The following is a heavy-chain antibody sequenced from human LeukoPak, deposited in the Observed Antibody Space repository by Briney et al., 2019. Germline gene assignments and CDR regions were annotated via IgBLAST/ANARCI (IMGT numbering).Heavy chain of an antibody. J-gene: IGHJ4*02. CDR2: IFYSGNT. V-gene: IGHV4-30-4*08. Sequence: SETLSLTCTVSGDSISTGYYWGWIRQPPGKGLEWIGYIFYSGNTYYNPSLKSRVIISIDTSKNQFSLRLSSVTAADTAVYYCATTARHCSDYWGQGTLVTVSS. D-gene: IGHD6-6*01. CDR1: GDSISTGYY. CDR3: ATTARHCSDY.